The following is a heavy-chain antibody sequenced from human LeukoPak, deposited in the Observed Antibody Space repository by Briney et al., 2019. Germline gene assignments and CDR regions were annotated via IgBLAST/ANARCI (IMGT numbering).Heavy chain of an antibody. CDR1: GYTFTSYA. CDR2: INAGNGNT. V-gene: IGHV1-3*01. CDR3: AAGYGSGGSCYSLDY. D-gene: IGHD2-15*01. J-gene: IGHJ4*02. Sequence: ASVKVSCLASGYTFTSYAMHWVRQAPGQRLEWMGWINAGNGNTKYSQKFQGRVTITRDTSASTAYMELSSLRSEDTAVYYCAAGYGSGGSCYSLDYWGQGTLVTVSS.